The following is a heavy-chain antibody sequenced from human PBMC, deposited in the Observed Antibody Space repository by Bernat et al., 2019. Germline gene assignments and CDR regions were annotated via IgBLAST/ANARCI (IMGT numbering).Heavy chain of an antibody. D-gene: IGHD6-19*01. CDR3: ARARSGWSKTGLDAFDI. Sequence: QVQLVESGGGVVQPGRSLRLSCAASGFTFSSYAMHWVRQAPGKGLEWVAVISYYESNKYKEDSVKGRLTSCRDNYKNTLYLQMNSLRAEDTAVYYCARARSGWSKTGLDAFDIWGQGTMVTVSS. V-gene: IGHV3-30-3*01. CDR2: ISYYESNK. J-gene: IGHJ3*02. CDR1: GFTFSSYA.